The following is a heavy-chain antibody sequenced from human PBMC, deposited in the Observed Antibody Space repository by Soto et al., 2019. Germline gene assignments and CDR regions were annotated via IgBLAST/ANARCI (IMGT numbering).Heavy chain of an antibody. Sequence: SETLSLTCTFSVGSVSSGSYYWSWVRQPPGKGLEWIGYIYYSGSTNYNPSLKSRVTISVDTSKNQFSLKLSSVTAADTAVYYCAREAVTTYRLDYWGQGTLVTVSS. CDR3: AREAVTTYRLDY. V-gene: IGHV4-61*01. J-gene: IGHJ4*02. D-gene: IGHD4-17*01. CDR1: VGSVSSGSYY. CDR2: IYYSGST.